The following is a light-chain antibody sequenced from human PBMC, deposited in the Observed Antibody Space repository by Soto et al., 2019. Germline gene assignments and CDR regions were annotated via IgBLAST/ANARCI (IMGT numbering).Light chain of an antibody. Sequence: DIQMTQSPSSLSASVGDRVTITCQASQDVRKYLSWYQQKARKAPKLLIYDASNLETGVPSRFSGSGSGTDFTLTISSLQRDDFAIYYCQQRSNRITFGQGTRLEIK. J-gene: IGKJ5*01. CDR1: QDVRKY. CDR2: DAS. V-gene: IGKV1-33*01. CDR3: QQRSNRIT.